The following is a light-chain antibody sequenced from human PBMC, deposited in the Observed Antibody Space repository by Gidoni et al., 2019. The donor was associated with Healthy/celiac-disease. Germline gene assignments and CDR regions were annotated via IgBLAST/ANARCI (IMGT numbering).Light chain of an antibody. J-gene: IGKJ1*01. CDR1: QSISSY. CDR3: QQSYSTLWT. V-gene: IGKV1-39*01. Sequence: DIQMTQSPSSLSASVGDRVTITCRASQSISSYLNWYQQKPGKAPKLLIYAASSLQSGVPSRFSGSGSGTDFTLTISSLQPEDFATYYCQQSYSTLWTFGQXTKVESK. CDR2: AAS.